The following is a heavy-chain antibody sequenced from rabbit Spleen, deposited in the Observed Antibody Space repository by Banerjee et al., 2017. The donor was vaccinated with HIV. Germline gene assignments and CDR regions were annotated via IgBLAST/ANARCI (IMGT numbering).Heavy chain of an antibody. D-gene: IGHD2-1*01. V-gene: IGHV1S40*01. CDR3: ARWGDDYSYAMDL. CDR2: INSSSGST. Sequence: QSLEESGGDLVKPGASLTLTCTASGFSFSSDYYMCWVRQAPGKGLEWIGCINSSSGSTWYASWVNGRFTISKTSSTTVTLQMTSLTAADTATYFCARWGDDYSYAMDLWGPGTLVTVS. CDR1: GFSFSSDYY. J-gene: IGHJ6*01.